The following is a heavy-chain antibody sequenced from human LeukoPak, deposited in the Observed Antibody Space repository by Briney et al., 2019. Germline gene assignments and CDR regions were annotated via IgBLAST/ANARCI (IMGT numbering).Heavy chain of an antibody. Sequence: SVKVSCKASGGSFSDYSISWVRQAPGQGLEWMGRIIAILDTAHYAQKFQGRFTITADKSSTTVYMELSSLRSDDTAVYYCVRSGYDYDWFDPWGQGTLVTVSS. CDR1: GGSFSDYS. CDR2: IIAILDTA. D-gene: IGHD5-12*01. CDR3: VRSGYDYDWFDP. V-gene: IGHV1-69*08. J-gene: IGHJ5*02.